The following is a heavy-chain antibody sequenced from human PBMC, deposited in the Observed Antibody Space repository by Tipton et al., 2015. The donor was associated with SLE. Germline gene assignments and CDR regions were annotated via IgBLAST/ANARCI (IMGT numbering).Heavy chain of an antibody. CDR3: TRNDGYDSSGYSQLFDY. J-gene: IGHJ4*02. V-gene: IGHV3-49*04. CDR1: GFTFGDYA. CDR2: IRSKAYGGTT. Sequence: SLRLSCTASGFTFGDYAMSWVRQAPGKGLEWVGFIRSKAYGGTTEYAASVKGRFTISRDDSKSIAYLQMNSLKTEDTAVYYCTRNDGYDSSGYSQLFDYWGQGTLVTVSS. D-gene: IGHD3-22*01.